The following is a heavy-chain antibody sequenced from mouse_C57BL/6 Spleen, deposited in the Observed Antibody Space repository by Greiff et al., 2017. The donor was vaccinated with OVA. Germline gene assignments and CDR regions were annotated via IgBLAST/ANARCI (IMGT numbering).Heavy chain of an antibody. V-gene: IGHV5-16*01. J-gene: IGHJ1*03. CDR1: GFTFSDYY. CDR2: INYDGSST. CDR3: ARDYGSSYGYFDV. D-gene: IGHD1-1*01. Sequence: EVKVMESEGGLVQPGSSTKLSCTASGFTFSDYYMAWVRQVPEKGLEWVANINYDGSSTNYLDSLKSNFIISRDNAKSILYLQISSLKSEDTTTYCCARDYGSSYGYFDVWGTGTTVNVTS.